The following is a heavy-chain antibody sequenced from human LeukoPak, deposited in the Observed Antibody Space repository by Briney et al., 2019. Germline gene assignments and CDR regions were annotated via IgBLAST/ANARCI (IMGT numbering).Heavy chain of an antibody. V-gene: IGHV4-59*01. CDR1: GGSISSYY. J-gene: IGHJ6*02. D-gene: IGHD2-15*01. Sequence: SETLSLTCTVSGGSISSYYWSWIRQPPGKALEWIGYVYYSGSTNYNPALESRVTISVDTSKVQFSLRLKSLTAADTAVYYCARASRGGSAYYGLDLWGQGISVTVSS. CDR3: ARASRGGSAYYGLDL. CDR2: VYYSGST.